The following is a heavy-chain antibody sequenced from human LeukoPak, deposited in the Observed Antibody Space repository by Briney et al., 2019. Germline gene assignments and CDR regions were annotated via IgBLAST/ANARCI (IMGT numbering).Heavy chain of an antibody. D-gene: IGHD3-10*01. Sequence: GGSLRLSCAASGFTFSSSAMSWVRQVPGKGLEWVSGNSASGGSTSYADSVRGRFTISRDNSKNTLYVQMNSLRDEDTAVYYCAPPKYYGYSFDYWGQGTLVTVSS. CDR2: NSASGGST. CDR3: APPKYYGYSFDY. V-gene: IGHV3-23*01. CDR1: GFTFSSSA. J-gene: IGHJ4*02.